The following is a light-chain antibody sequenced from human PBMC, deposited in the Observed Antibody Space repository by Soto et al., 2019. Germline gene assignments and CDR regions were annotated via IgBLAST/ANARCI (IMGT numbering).Light chain of an antibody. CDR3: ISYRGSDTSYV. V-gene: IGLV2-14*01. CDR2: EVR. Sequence: QSVLPQPASVSGSPGQSITISCTGTSSDIGSYNYVAWYQQFPSKTPKLIIYEVRNRPSGVSFRFSGSKSGNTASLTISGLQAEDEADYYCISYRGSDTSYVFGTGTQLTVL. CDR1: SSDIGSYNY. J-gene: IGLJ1*01.